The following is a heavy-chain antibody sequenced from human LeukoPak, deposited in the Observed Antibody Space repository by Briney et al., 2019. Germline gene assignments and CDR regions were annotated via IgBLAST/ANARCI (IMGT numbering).Heavy chain of an antibody. J-gene: IGHJ4*02. CDR1: GYTFSCYY. V-gene: IGHV1-46*01. CDR2: INPSGGST. CDR3: ARDLRDGYNSHSFDY. Sequence: ASVKVSCKASGYTFSCYYMHWVRQASGQGPEWMGIINPSGGSTSYAQKFLGRVTMTRDTSTSTVYMELSTLRSEDTAVYYCARDLRDGYNSHSFDYWGQGTLVTVSS. D-gene: IGHD5-24*01.